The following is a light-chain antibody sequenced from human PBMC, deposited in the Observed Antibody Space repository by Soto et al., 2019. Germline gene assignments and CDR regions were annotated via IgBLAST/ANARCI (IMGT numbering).Light chain of an antibody. CDR2: GVT. V-gene: IGLV2-14*03. CDR1: HNDIGTYDY. CDR3: SSFTSNRIYV. Sequence: QSALTQPTSVSVSPGQSITISCTGNHNDIGTYDYVSWYQQHPGRAPRLLIHGVTTRPSGISGRFSASKSGPTASLTISGLQPEDEADYYCSSFTSNRIYVFGPGTKVTVL. J-gene: IGLJ1*01.